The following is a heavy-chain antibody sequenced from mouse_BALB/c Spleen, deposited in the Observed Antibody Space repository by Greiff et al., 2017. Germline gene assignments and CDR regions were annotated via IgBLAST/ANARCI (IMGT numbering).Heavy chain of an antibody. CDR2: IDPSDSYT. D-gene: IGHD4-1*01. CDR1: GYTFTSYW. Sequence: VKLQQPGAELVKPGASVKLSCKASGYTFTSYWMHWVKQRPGQGLEWIGEIDPSDSYTNYNQKFKGKATLTVDKSSSTAYMQLSSLTSEDSAVYYCARLGPGFDYWGQGTTLTVSS. CDR3: ARLGPGFDY. J-gene: IGHJ2*01. V-gene: IGHV1-69*02.